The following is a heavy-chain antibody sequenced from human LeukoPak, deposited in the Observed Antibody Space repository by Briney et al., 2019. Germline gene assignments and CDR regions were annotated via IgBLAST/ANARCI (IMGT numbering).Heavy chain of an antibody. CDR1: GFTFSSYA. CDR2: ISGSGGST. D-gene: IGHD1-26*01. J-gene: IGHJ3*02. Sequence: GGSLRLSCAASGFTFSSYAMSWVRQAPGKGLEWVSAISGSGGSTYYADSVKGRFTISRDNAKNTLYLQMNSLRAEDTAVYYCAKGLVGATHSDAFDIWGKGTMVTVSS. CDR3: AKGLVGATHSDAFDI. V-gene: IGHV3-23*01.